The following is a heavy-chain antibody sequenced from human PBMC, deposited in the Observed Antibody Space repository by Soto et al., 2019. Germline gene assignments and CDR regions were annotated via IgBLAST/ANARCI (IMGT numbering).Heavy chain of an antibody. CDR1: GFTFSSYG. J-gene: IGHJ3*02. Sequence: GWSLRLSCAASGFTFSSYGMHWVRQAPGKGLEWVAVISYDGSNKYYADSVKGRFTISRDNSKNTLYLQMNSLRAEDTAVYYCAKDGSEGVVTAFDIWGQGTMVTVSS. D-gene: IGHD2-15*01. V-gene: IGHV3-30*18. CDR3: AKDGSEGVVTAFDI. CDR2: ISYDGSNK.